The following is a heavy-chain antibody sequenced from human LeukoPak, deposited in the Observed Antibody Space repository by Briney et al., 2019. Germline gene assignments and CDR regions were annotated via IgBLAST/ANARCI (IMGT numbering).Heavy chain of an antibody. CDR3: ARARGCSSTSCYTTWFDP. Sequence: GGSLRLSCAASGFTFSSYAMHWLRQAPGKGLECVSAISSNGGSTYYANSVKGRFTISRDKSKNTLYLQMGSLRAEDMPVYYCARARGCSSTSCYTTWFDPWGQGTLVTVSS. V-gene: IGHV3-64*01. J-gene: IGHJ5*02. CDR1: GFTFSSYA. CDR2: ISSNGGST. D-gene: IGHD2-2*02.